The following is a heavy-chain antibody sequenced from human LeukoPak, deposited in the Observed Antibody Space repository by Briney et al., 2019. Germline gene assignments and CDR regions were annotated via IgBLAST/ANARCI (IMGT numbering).Heavy chain of an antibody. CDR1: GGSISSYY. J-gene: IGHJ4*02. CDR2: IYYSGST. D-gene: IGHD5-18*01. CDR3: ARDSAMLTYFDY. V-gene: IGHV4-59*12. Sequence: SETLSLTCAVSGGSISSYYWIWIRQPPGKGLEWIGFIYYSGSTTYNPSLNSRVTISLDTSKNQFSLKLSSVTAADTAVYYCARDSAMLTYFDYWGQGTLVTVSS.